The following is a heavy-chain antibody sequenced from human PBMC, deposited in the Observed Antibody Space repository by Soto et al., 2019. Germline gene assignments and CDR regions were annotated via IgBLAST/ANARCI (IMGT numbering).Heavy chain of an antibody. V-gene: IGHV1-69*13. CDR2: IIPIFGTA. D-gene: IGHD1-26*01. CDR1: GGTFSSYA. Sequence: ASVKVSCKASGGTFSSYAISWVRQAPGQGLEWMGGIIPIFGTANYAQKFQGRVTITADESTSTAYMELSSLRSEDTAVYYCARAVVGATHAFDIWGQGTMVTVSS. CDR3: ARAVVGATHAFDI. J-gene: IGHJ3*02.